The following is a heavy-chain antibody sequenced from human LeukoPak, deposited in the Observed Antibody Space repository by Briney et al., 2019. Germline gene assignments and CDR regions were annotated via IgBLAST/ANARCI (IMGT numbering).Heavy chain of an antibody. Sequence: SETLSLTCAVSGASISGSGYYWGWIRQPPGKGLEWIGEINHSGSTNYNPSLKSRVTISVDTSKNQFSLKLSSVTAADTAVYYCARVNVDIVATIISDWGQGTLVTVSS. D-gene: IGHD5-12*01. CDR2: INHSGST. J-gene: IGHJ4*02. CDR1: GASISGSGYY. CDR3: ARVNVDIVATIISD. V-gene: IGHV4-39*07.